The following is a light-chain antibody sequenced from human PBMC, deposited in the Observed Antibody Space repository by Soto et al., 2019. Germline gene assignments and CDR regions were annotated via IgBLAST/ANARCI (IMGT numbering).Light chain of an antibody. CDR3: QQRSNWPRT. V-gene: IGKV3-11*01. CDR1: KSVSSY. CDR2: DAS. J-gene: IGKJ1*01. Sequence: EIVLTQSPATLPLSPGERATLSCRASKSVSSYLSWYQQKPGQAPRLLIYDASNRATGIPARFSGSGSGTDFTLTISSLEPEDFAVYYCQQRSNWPRTFGQGTKVEIK.